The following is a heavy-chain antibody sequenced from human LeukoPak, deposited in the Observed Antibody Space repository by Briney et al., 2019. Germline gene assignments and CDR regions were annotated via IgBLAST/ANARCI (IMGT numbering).Heavy chain of an antibody. CDR2: IYPGDSDT. J-gene: IGHJ5*02. CDR1: GYSFTSYW. CDR3: ASTMVRGVTFSWFDP. V-gene: IGHV5-51*01. D-gene: IGHD3-10*01. Sequence: GESLKISCKGSGYSFTSYWIGWVRQMPGKGLERMGIIYPGDSDTRYSPSFQGQVTISADKSISTAYLQWSSLKASDTAMYYCASTMVRGVTFSWFDPWGQGTLVTVSS.